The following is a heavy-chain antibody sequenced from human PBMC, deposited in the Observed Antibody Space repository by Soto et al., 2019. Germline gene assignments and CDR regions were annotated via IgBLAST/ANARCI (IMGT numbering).Heavy chain of an antibody. D-gene: IGHD4-17*01. V-gene: IGHV3-23*01. Sequence: EVQLLESGGGLVQPGGSLRLSCADSGFTFSSYAVRWVRQAPGKGLEWVSSISDTGVGTYYGDSVKGRFTISRDNSKNTLYLQMNSVRDEDTAVYYCAKNVTTTAFDYWGQGTLVTVSS. CDR3: AKNVTTTAFDY. CDR2: ISDTGVGT. J-gene: IGHJ4*02. CDR1: GFTFSSYA.